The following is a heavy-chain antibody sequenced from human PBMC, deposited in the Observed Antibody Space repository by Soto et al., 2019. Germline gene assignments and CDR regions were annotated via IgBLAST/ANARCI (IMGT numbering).Heavy chain of an antibody. Sequence: QVQLVESGGGVVQPGRSLRLSCAASGFTFSSYGMHWVRQGPGKGLEWVAVISNDGRNKYYADSVKGRFTISRDNSNNTLYLQMNGLRIEGEAEYHCAKEERQWIFGVVVLGYWGQGIRVTVSS. CDR2: ISNDGRNK. CDR3: AKEERQWIFGVVVLGY. J-gene: IGHJ4*01. V-gene: IGHV3-30*18. D-gene: IGHD3-3*01. CDR1: GFTFSSYG.